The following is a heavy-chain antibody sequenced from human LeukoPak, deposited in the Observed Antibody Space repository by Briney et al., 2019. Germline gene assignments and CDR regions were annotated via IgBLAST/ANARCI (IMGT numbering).Heavy chain of an antibody. CDR2: VYYTGSN. J-gene: IGHJ4*02. Sequence: SETLSLTCTVSGGSLSSVTDYWGWIRQPPGKGLEWLGVVYYTGSNYNNPSLKRRVTLSVDTSKNQFALKLSSVTAADTAVYYCARHERTSYCDGGSCELLDDWGQGTLVTVSS. V-gene: IGHV4-39*01. CDR1: GGSLSSVTDY. D-gene: IGHD2-15*01. CDR3: ARHERTSYCDGGSCELLDD.